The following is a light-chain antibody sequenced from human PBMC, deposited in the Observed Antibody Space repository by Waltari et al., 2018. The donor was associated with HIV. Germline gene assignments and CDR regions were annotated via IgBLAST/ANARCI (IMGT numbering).Light chain of an antibody. Sequence: QSALTQPASVSGSPGQSITIPGTGTSSDVGSYNLVSWYQQHPGKAPKLMIYEGSKRPSGVSNRFSGSKSGNTASLTISGLQAEDEADYYCCSYAGSSTFVVFGGGTKLTVL. CDR2: EGS. CDR1: SSDVGSYNL. V-gene: IGLV2-23*03. J-gene: IGLJ2*01. CDR3: CSYAGSSTFVV.